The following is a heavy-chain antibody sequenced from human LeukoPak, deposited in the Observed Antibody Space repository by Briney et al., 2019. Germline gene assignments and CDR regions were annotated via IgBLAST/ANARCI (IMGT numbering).Heavy chain of an antibody. D-gene: IGHD3-9*01. V-gene: IGHV1-24*01. CDR2: FDPEDGET. J-gene: IGHJ5*02. CDR3: TRDPSVDYDLLSHWFDP. Sequence: ASVKVSCKVSGYTLTELSMHWVRQAPGKGLEWMGGFDPEDGETIYAQKFQGRVTMTEDTSTDTAYMELSSLRSEDTAVYYCTRDPSVDYDLLSHWFDPWGQGTLVTVSS. CDR1: GYTLTELS.